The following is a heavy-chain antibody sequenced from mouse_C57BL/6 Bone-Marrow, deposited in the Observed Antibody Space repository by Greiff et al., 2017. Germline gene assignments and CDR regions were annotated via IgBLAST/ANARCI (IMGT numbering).Heavy chain of an antibody. CDR2: IDPSDSYT. CDR3: AIISYDYDGFAY. D-gene: IGHD2-4*01. V-gene: IGHV1-69*01. J-gene: IGHJ3*01. CDR1: GYNFNSYW. Sequence: QVQLQQPGAELVMPGASVKLSCKASGYNFNSYWMHWVKQRTGQGLEWIGEIDPSDSYTKYTQKFQGKSTLTVDKSSSTAYMQLSSLTSEDSSVYYCAIISYDYDGFAYWGQGTLVTVSA.